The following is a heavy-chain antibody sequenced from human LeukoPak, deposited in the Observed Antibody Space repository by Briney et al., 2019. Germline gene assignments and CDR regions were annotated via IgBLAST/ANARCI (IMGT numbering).Heavy chain of an antibody. J-gene: IGHJ4*02. CDR1: GYTVTEIS. CDR3: ADFYTTSGFFY. V-gene: IGHV1-24*01. D-gene: IGHD3-3*01. Sequence: GASVKVSCKVSGYTVTEISTHWVRQSPGKGLEWMGGLDGENDQKVYAQQFQDRVTMSEDTSTDTAYMELSNLQSEDTAVYFCADFYTTSGFFYWGQGTLVTASS. CDR2: LDGENDQK.